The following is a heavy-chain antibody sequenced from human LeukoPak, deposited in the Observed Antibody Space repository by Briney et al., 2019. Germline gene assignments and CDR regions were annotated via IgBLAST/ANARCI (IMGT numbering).Heavy chain of an antibody. Sequence: GGSLRLSCAASGFTFSSYGMSWVRQAPGKGLEWVSAISGSGGSTYYADSVKGRFTISRDNSKNTLYLQMNSLRAEDTAVYYCARDCSGGSCGPYAFDIWGQGTMVTVSS. CDR3: ARDCSGGSCGPYAFDI. D-gene: IGHD2-15*01. J-gene: IGHJ3*02. CDR2: ISGSGGST. CDR1: GFTFSSYG. V-gene: IGHV3-23*01.